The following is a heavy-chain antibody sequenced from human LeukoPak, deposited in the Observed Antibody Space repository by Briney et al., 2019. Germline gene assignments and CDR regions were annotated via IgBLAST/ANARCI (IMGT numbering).Heavy chain of an antibody. CDR3: ASAHYGDYGGDAFDI. CDR1: GYTLTELS. D-gene: IGHD4-17*01. J-gene: IGHJ3*02. Sequence: ASVKVSCKVSGYTLTELSMHWVRQAPGKGLEWMGGFDPEDGETIYAQKFQGRVTMTEDTSTDTAYMELSSLRDEDTAVYHCASAHYGDYGGDAFDIWGQGTMVTVSS. V-gene: IGHV1-24*01. CDR2: FDPEDGET.